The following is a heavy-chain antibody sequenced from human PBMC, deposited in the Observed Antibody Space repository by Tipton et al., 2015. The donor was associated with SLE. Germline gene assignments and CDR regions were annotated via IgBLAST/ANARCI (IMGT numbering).Heavy chain of an antibody. V-gene: IGHV4-61*02. CDR1: GDSISSGTYY. CDR3: ARGGFDWGFPYFDF. J-gene: IGHJ4*02. CDR2: VYYSGST. Sequence: TLSLTCTVSGDSISSGTYYWNWIRQPAGKPLEWIGRVYYSGSTNYNPSLKSRVTLSPDTSKNQFSLKLTSVTAADTALYYCARGGFDWGFPYFDFWGQGVLVTVS. D-gene: IGHD3-9*01.